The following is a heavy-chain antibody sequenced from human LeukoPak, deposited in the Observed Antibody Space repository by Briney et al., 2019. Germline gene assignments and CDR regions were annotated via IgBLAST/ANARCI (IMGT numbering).Heavy chain of an antibody. J-gene: IGHJ4*02. CDR2: ISYDGSNK. D-gene: IGHD4-17*01. Sequence: GRSLRLSCAASGFTFSSYAMHWVRQAPGKGLEWVAVISYDGSNKYYADSVKGRFIISRDNSKNTLYLQMNSLRAEDTAVYYCANSPPMHYGDYDNYWGQGTLVTVSS. CDR3: ANSPPMHYGDYDNY. V-gene: IGHV3-30-3*01. CDR1: GFTFSSYA.